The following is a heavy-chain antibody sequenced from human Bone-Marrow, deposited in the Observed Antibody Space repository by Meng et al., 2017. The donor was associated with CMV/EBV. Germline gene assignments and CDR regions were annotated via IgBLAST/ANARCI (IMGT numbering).Heavy chain of an antibody. J-gene: IGHJ4*02. D-gene: IGHD1-26*01. CDR3: ASIVGAAGYYFRVPHDY. CDR1: GFTVSSNY. Sequence: GGSLRLSCAASGFTVSSNYMSWVRQAPGKGLEWVSVIYSGGSTYYADSVKGRFTISRDNSKNTLYLQMNSLRAEDTAVYYCASIVGAAGYYFRVPHDYSGQGTLVSVSS. CDR2: IYSGGST. V-gene: IGHV3-53*05.